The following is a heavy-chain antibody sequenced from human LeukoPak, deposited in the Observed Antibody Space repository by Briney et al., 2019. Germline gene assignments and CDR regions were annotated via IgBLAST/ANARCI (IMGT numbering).Heavy chain of an antibody. CDR1: GYTFTYYY. Sequence: ASVTVSFKSSGYTFTYYYMHWVRQAPGQGEEWMGWINPNSGCTNYAHKFQGRVTMTRDTSISTAYMELSRLTSDDTAVYYCAREPVDTPMVTSFDYWGQGTLVTVSS. V-gene: IGHV1-2*02. D-gene: IGHD5-18*01. CDR3: AREPVDTPMVTSFDY. CDR2: INPNSGCT. J-gene: IGHJ4*02.